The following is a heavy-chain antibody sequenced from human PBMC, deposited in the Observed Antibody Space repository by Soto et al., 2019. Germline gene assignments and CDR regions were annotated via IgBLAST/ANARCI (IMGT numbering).Heavy chain of an antibody. CDR1: GGTFSSYA. J-gene: IGHJ3*01. D-gene: IGHD2-2*02. V-gene: IGHV1-69*06. CDR2: ITPIFGTA. Sequence: KTSGASVKVSCKASGGTFSSYAISWVRQAPGQGLEWMGGITPIFGTANYAQKFQGRVTITADKSTSTAYMELSTRRSEDTAVYSCERVKVPAAILRAFDVWGQGTLVTVSS. CDR3: ERVKVPAAILRAFDV.